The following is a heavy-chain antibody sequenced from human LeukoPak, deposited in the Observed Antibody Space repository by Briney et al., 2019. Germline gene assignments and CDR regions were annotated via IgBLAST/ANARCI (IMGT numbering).Heavy chain of an antibody. CDR3: ARAGGCGSSCFDY. Sequence: SETLSLTCTVSGGSISSYYWSWIRQPPGKGLEWIGYIYYSGSTNYNPSLKSRVTISVDTSKNQFSLKLSSVTAADTAVYYCARAGGCGSSCFDYWGQGTLVTVSS. CDR2: IYYSGST. V-gene: IGHV4-59*01. D-gene: IGHD6-13*01. J-gene: IGHJ4*02. CDR1: GGSISSYY.